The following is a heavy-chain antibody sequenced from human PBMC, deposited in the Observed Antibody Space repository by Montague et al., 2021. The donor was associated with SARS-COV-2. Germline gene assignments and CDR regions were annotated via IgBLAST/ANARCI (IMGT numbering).Heavy chain of an antibody. CDR3: ARFPTSYYYDSKAAPATPDAFDI. J-gene: IGHJ3*02. D-gene: IGHD3-22*01. Sequence: SETLSLTCTVSGGSISSSSYRWGWIRQPPGKGLEWIGSIYYSGSTYYNPSLKSRVTISVDTSKNQFSLKLSSVTAADTAVYYCARFPTSYYYDSKAAPATPDAFDIWGQGTMVTVSS. CDR1: GGSISSSSYR. V-gene: IGHV4-39*01. CDR2: IYYSGST.